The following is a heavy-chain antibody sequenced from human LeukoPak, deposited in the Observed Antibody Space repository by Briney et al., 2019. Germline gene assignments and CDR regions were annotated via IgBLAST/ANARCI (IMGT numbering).Heavy chain of an antibody. V-gene: IGHV4-4*07. D-gene: IGHD2-15*01. CDR1: GGSISSFY. Sequence: SETLSLTCTVSGGSISSFYWSWIRQPAGKGLEWIGRIYTSGSTNYNPSLKSRVTMSVDTSKNQFSLKLSSVTAADTAVYYCARGYSSGGSCYYFDYWGQGTLVTVSS. CDR3: ARGYSSGGSCYYFDY. J-gene: IGHJ4*02. CDR2: IYTSGST.